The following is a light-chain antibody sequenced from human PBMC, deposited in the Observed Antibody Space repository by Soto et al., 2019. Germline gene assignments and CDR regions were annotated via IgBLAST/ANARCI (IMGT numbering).Light chain of an antibody. J-gene: IGLJ2*01. CDR3: AAWDGSLKSVV. CDR1: SSNIGTNT. CDR2: NDN. Sequence: QSVPTQAPSASGTPGQRVTISCSGSSSNIGTNTVNWYQQLPATAPKLLIYNDNQQPSGVPVRFSCSKSDTSASLAVIGLQSDDEADYYCAAWDGSLKSVVFGGGTKLTVL. V-gene: IGLV1-44*01.